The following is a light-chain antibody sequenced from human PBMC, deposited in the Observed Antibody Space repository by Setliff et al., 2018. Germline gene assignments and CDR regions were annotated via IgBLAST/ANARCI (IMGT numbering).Light chain of an antibody. J-gene: IGLJ2*01. V-gene: IGLV1-44*01. CDR3: SSYRSSSTLVV. Sequence: QSALTQPPSASGTPGGSLTISCSGSNSNIGRNRVNWYQQLPGTAPQLLIYNSNQRPTGVPDRFSGSKSGTSASLAINGLQSEDEADYYCSSYRSSSTLVVFGGGTKVTVL. CDR2: NSN. CDR1: NSNIGRNR.